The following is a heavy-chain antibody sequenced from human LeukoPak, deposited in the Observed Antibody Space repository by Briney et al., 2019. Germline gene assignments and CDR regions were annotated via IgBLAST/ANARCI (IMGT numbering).Heavy chain of an antibody. Sequence: GGSLRLSCAASGFTFSSYAMSWVRQAPGKGLEWVSAISGSGGSTYYADSVKGRFTISRDNSKNTLYLQMNSLRAEDTAVYYCAKEDCHNRFDDYVWGSYRYRRGYYYMDVWGKGTTVTVSS. J-gene: IGHJ6*03. CDR1: GFTFSSYA. V-gene: IGHV3-23*01. CDR3: AKEDCHNRFDDYVWGSYRYRRGYYYMDV. CDR2: ISGSGGST. D-gene: IGHD3-16*02.